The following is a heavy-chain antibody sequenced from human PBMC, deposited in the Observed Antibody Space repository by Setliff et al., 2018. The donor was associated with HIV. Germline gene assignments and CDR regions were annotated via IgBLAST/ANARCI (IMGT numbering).Heavy chain of an antibody. CDR2: IIPTSDTA. J-gene: IGHJ2*01. D-gene: IGHD6-19*01. CDR3: ARGVHSGGSGWYNWYFDL. V-gene: IGHV1-69*06. CDR1: GGTFSRHA. Sequence: SVKVSCKASGGTFSRHAFSWVRQAPGQGLEWMGGIIPTSDTANYAQKFQGRVTITADKSTNTVYMELNSLRSEDTAMYYCARGVHSGGSGWYNWYFDLWGRGTLVTVSS.